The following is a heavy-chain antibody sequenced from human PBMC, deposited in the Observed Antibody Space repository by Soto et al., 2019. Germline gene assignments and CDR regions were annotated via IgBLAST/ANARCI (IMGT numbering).Heavy chain of an antibody. CDR1: GFTFDYYA. CDR3: AKDIGGIAAAGTYYYYGMDV. Sequence: SLSLSCAASGFTFDYYAMHWVRQAPGKGLEWVSGISCNSGSIGYADSVKGRFTISRDNAKNSLYLQMNSLRAEDTALYYCAKDIGGIAAAGTYYYYGMDVWGQGTTVTVSS. D-gene: IGHD6-13*01. CDR2: ISCNSGSI. V-gene: IGHV3-9*01. J-gene: IGHJ6*02.